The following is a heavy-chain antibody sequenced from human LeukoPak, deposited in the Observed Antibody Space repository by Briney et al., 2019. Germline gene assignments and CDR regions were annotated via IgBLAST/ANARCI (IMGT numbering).Heavy chain of an antibody. CDR1: GFTFSIYG. CDR2: ISYDGSNK. Sequence: GGSLRLSCAASGFTFSIYGMHWVRQAPGKGLEWVAVISYDGSNKYYADSVKGRFTISRDNSKNTLYLQMNSLRAEDTAVYYCAKVPRYSSSSYYYYYYGMDVWGQGTTVTVSS. CDR3: AKVPRYSSSSYYYYYYGMDV. V-gene: IGHV3-30*18. J-gene: IGHJ6*02. D-gene: IGHD6-6*01.